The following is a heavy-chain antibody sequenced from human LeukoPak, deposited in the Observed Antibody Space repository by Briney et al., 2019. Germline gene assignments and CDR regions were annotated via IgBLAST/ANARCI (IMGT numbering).Heavy chain of an antibody. CDR2: ISGSGGST. V-gene: IGHV3-23*01. J-gene: IGHJ4*02. CDR1: GFTFSSYA. CDR3: AKSPYYYDSSGYYFDY. D-gene: IGHD3-22*01. Sequence: GGSLRLSCAASGFTFSSYAMSWVRQAPGEGLEWVSAISGSGGSTYYADSVKGRFTISRDTSKNTLYLQMNSLRADDTAVSYCAKSPYYYDSSGYYFDYWGQGTLVTVSS.